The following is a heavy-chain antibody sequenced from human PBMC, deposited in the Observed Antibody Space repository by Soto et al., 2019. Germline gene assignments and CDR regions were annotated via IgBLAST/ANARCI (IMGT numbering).Heavy chain of an antibody. J-gene: IGHJ6*03. CDR1: GYTFTSYD. D-gene: IGHD3-10*01. CDR3: ARGSRSYYYGSIYYYYYMDV. CDR2: MNPNSGNT. V-gene: IGHV1-8*01. Sequence: GASVKVSCKASGYTFTSYDINWVRQATGQGPEWMGWMNPNSGNTGYAQKFQGRVTMTRNTSISTAYMELSSLRSEDTAVYYCARGSRSYYYGSIYYYYYMDVWGKGTTVTVSS.